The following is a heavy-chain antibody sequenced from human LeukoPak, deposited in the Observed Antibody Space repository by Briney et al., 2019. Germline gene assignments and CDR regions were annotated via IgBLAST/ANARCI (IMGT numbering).Heavy chain of an antibody. D-gene: IGHD2-15*01. CDR2: ISYDGRHQ. V-gene: IGHV3-30*18. Sequence: GESLTLSCAVSGFTLRTYGMHWVRQARDRGREWVAVISYDGRHQQPVDSVKGRFTSSRDKAKISLYLQMNSLRAEDTAVYYCAKPDTETDIVVVVAAPPPFDYWGQGTLVTVSS. J-gene: IGHJ4*02. CDR1: GFTLRTYG. CDR3: AKPDTETDIVVVVAAPPPFDY.